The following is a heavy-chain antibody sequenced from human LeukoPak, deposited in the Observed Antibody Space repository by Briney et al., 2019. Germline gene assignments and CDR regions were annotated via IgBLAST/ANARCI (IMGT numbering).Heavy chain of an antibody. J-gene: IGHJ6*03. CDR3: ARNRFSRYYYYYYMDV. CDR1: GFTFSSYW. V-gene: IGHV3-7*01. D-gene: IGHD1-14*01. Sequence: GGSLRLSCAASGFTFSSYWMSWVRQAPGKGLEWVANIKQDGSEKYYVDSVKGRFTISRDSAKNSLYLQMNSLRAEDTAVYYCARNRFSRYYYYYYMDVWGKGTTVTVSS. CDR2: IKQDGSEK.